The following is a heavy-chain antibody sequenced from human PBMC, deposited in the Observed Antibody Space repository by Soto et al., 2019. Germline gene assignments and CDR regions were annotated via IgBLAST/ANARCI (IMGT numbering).Heavy chain of an antibody. Sequence: PETLSLTCTVSGGSISSRYYCWGWLRQPPGRGLEWFGNIYYSGNNSYYPSLMSRLTTSVDTTKNQFSLKLSSVIAADTDVYYCASLSVGCELDGYYFDCWGQGTLVTVSS. J-gene: IGHJ4*02. CDR3: ASLSVGCELDGYYFDC. CDR2: IYYSGNN. CDR1: GGSISSRYYC. D-gene: IGHD1-26*01. V-gene: IGHV4-39*01.